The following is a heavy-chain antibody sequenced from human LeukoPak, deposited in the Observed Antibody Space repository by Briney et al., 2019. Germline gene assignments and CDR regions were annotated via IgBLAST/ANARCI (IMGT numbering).Heavy chain of an antibody. D-gene: IGHD4-23*01. V-gene: IGHV1-69*06. Sequence: SVKVSCKASGGTFSSYAISWVRQAPGQGLEWMGGIIPIFGTANYAQKFQGRVTITADKSTSTAYMELRSPRSDDTAVYYCARTETTVVTSWFDPWGQGTLVTVSS. CDR3: ARTETTVVTSWFDP. CDR1: GGTFSSYA. J-gene: IGHJ5*02. CDR2: IIPIFGTA.